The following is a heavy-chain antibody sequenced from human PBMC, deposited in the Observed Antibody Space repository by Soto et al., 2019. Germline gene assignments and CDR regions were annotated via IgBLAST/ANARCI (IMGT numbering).Heavy chain of an antibody. D-gene: IGHD6-19*01. V-gene: IGHV4-39*01. J-gene: IGHJ2*01. Sequence: SETLSLTCTVSGGPISSSSYYWGWIRQPPGKGLEWIGSIYYSGYTYYNPSLKSRFTISVDTSKDQFSLKLSPVTAVDTAVYYCARSGIAVHWYFDLRGRGTLVTVSS. CDR2: IYYSGYT. CDR1: GGPISSSSYY. CDR3: ARSGIAVHWYFDL.